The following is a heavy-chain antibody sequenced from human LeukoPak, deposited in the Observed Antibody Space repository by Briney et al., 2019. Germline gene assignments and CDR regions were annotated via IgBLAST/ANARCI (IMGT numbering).Heavy chain of an antibody. CDR1: GFTFSSYS. CDR3: ATYAAVAGGGFDL. CDR2: ISSSSSSTI. V-gene: IGHV3-48*01. J-gene: IGHJ2*01. Sequence: GGSLRLSCAASGFTFSSYSMNWVRQAPGKGLEWVSYISSSSSSTIYYADSVKGRFTISRDNAKNSLYLQMNSLRAEDTAVYYCATYAAVAGGGFDLWGRGTLVTVSS. D-gene: IGHD6-19*01.